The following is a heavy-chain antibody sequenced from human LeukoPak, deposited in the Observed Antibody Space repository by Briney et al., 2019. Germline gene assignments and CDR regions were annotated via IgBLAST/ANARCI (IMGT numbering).Heavy chain of an antibody. CDR1: GGAFSGYY. CDR2: INHSGST. J-gene: IGHJ4*02. CDR3: ARAGSEYSYGFVDY. V-gene: IGHV4-34*01. Sequence: PPETLSLTCAVYGGAFSGYYWSWSPQPPGKGLDWIGEINHSGSTNYNPSLKSRVTISVDTSKNQFSLKLSSVTAADTAVYYCARAGSEYSYGFVDYWGQGTLVTVSS. D-gene: IGHD5-18*01.